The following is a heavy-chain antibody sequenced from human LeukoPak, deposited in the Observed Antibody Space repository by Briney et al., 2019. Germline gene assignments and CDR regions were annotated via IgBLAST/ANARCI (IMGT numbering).Heavy chain of an antibody. CDR3: ARGSIVEATFFDY. D-gene: IGHD3-22*01. V-gene: IGHV4-39*01. J-gene: IGHJ4*02. CDR1: GGSISSSSYY. CDR2: IYYSGST. Sequence: PSETLSLTCTVSGGSISSSSYYWGWIRQPPGKGLEWIGSIYYSGSTYYNPSLKSRVTISVDTSKNQFSLKLSSVTAADTAVYYCARGSIVEATFFDYWGQGTLVTVSS.